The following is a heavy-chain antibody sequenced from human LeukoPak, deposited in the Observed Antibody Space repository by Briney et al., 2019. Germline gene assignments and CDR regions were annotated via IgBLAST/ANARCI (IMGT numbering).Heavy chain of an antibody. Sequence: PGGSLRLSCAASGFTFSGSGMHWVRQAPGKGLEWVAFIRYDASNKYYADSVKGRFTISRDNSKNTLYLQMNSLRAEDTAVYYCAKDRSGSYSPECFDYWGQGTLVTVSS. V-gene: IGHV3-30*02. D-gene: IGHD1-26*01. CDR3: AKDRSGSYSPECFDY. CDR2: IRYDASNK. CDR1: GFTFSGSG. J-gene: IGHJ4*02.